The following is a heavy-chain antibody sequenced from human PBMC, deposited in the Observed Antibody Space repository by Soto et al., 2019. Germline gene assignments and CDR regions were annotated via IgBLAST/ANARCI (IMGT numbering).Heavy chain of an antibody. CDR2: IYSSGNT. CDR3: ARGQRFSDWFDP. CDR1: GGTISGYY. V-gene: IGHV4-4*07. Sequence: PSETLSLTCSFSGGTISGYYWTWIRQPAGKGLEWIGRIYSSGNTKYNPSLQSRVTMSLDTSNNQFSLRLTSVTAADTAVYYCARGQRFSDWFDPWGQGTLVTVSS. D-gene: IGHD3-3*01. J-gene: IGHJ5*02.